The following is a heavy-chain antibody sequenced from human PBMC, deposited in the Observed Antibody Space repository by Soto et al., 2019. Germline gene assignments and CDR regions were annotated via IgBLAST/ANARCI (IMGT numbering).Heavy chain of an antibody. J-gene: IGHJ5*02. CDR1: GYIFNSYW. D-gene: IGHD2-2*01. CDR2: IVPSDSYT. Sequence: PGESLKISCNGSGYIFNSYWIAWVRQMPGKGLEWMGRIVPSDSYTVYSPSFQGHVTISADKFINTAYLQWSSLKASDTAIYYCAIYQLRSTNWFDPWGQGTLVTVSS. V-gene: IGHV5-10-1*01. CDR3: AIYQLRSTNWFDP.